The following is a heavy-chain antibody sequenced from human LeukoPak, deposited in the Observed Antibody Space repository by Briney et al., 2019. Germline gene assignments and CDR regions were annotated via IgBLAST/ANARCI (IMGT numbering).Heavy chain of an antibody. D-gene: IGHD6-13*01. J-gene: IGHJ6*03. CDR3: ARDYIPSRSWYHSYYYMDV. CDR1: GGTISSYY. V-gene: IGHV4-59*01. CDR2: IYYNRST. Sequence: SDTLSLTCTVSGGTISSYYCSWIRQPPGKGLEWIGYIYYNRSTNYNPSLNNRITISIDTTNNHFSLKLSSVTAADTAVYYCARDYIPSRSWYHSYYYMDVWGKGTTVTVSS.